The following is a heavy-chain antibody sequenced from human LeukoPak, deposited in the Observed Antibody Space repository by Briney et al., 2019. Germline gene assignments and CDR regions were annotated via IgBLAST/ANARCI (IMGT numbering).Heavy chain of an antibody. CDR3: AWPPIY. J-gene: IGHJ4*02. V-gene: IGHV4-39*01. CDR1: GDSISCSSYY. Sequence: KPSETLLQSCTVSGDSISCSSYYWAWIRQPPGKGLEWIGSISYSGGTYYDPSLKSRVTISLDTSKNQFSLKLGSVTAADTAVYYCAWPPIYWGQGTLVTVSS. CDR2: ISYSGGT.